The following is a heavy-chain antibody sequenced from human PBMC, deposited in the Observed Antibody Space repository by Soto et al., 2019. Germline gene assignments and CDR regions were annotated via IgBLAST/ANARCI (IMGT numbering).Heavy chain of an antibody. CDR2: IYHSGST. CDR3: ARGTVTPGLDY. V-gene: IGHV4-30-2*01. Sequence: PSETLSLTCAVSGGSISSGGYSWSWIRQPPGKGLEWIGYIYHSGSTYYNPSLKSRFTISRDNAKNSLYLQMNSLRAEDTAVYYCARGTVTPGLDYWGQGTLVTVSS. CDR1: GGSISSGGYS. J-gene: IGHJ4*02. D-gene: IGHD4-17*01.